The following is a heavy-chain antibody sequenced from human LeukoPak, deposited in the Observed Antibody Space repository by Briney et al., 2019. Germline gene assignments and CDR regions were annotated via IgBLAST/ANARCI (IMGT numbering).Heavy chain of an antibody. V-gene: IGHV4-34*01. Sequence: PSETLSLTCAVYGGSFSGYYWSWIRQPPGKGLEWIGEINHSGSTNYNPSLKSRVTISVDTSKNQFSLKLSSVTAADTAVYYCARAKGDFWSGYYAAPINRPSGMDVWGQGTTVTVSS. CDR3: ARAKGDFWSGYYAAPINRPSGMDV. J-gene: IGHJ6*02. CDR1: GGSFSGYY. D-gene: IGHD3-3*01. CDR2: INHSGST.